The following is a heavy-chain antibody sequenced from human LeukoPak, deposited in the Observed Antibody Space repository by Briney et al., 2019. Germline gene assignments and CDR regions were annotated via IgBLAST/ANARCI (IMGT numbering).Heavy chain of an antibody. J-gene: IGHJ6*04. CDR3: AELGITMIGGV. Sequence: GGSLRLSCAASGFTFSNAWMSWVRQAPGKGLEWVSAISGNGGSTYYADSVKGRFTISRDNAKNSLYLQMNSLRAEDTAVYYCAELGITMIGGVWGKGTTVTISS. CDR2: ISGNGGST. V-gene: IGHV3-69-1*02. D-gene: IGHD3-10*02. CDR1: GFTFSNAW.